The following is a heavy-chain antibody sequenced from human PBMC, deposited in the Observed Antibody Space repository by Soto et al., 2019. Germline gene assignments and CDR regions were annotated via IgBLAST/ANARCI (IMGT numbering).Heavy chain of an antibody. V-gene: IGHV3-30*18. CDR1: GFTFNIYG. J-gene: IGHJ4*02. CDR3: AKDQASWRGSFDS. D-gene: IGHD3-10*01. Sequence: GGSLRLSCAASGFTFNIYGMHWVRQAPDKGLEWVALISYDGSNQYYADSVKGRFTISRDNSKNTLFLQMNSLRADDTAVYYCAKDQASWRGSFDSWGQGALVTVSS. CDR2: ISYDGSNQ.